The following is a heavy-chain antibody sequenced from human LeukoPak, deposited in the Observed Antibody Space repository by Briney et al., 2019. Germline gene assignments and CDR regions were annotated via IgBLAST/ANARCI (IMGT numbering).Heavy chain of an antibody. CDR1: GYSFTSYW. D-gene: IGHD3-3*01. Sequence: GESLKISCRGFGYSFTSYWIAWVRQMPGNGLEWMGLINPSNSDTKYSPSFQGQVTISADKSITTAYLQWSNLKASDTAMYYCARRYTIFGVITIDYWGQGTLVTVSS. CDR3: ARRYTIFGVITIDY. J-gene: IGHJ4*02. V-gene: IGHV5-51*01. CDR2: INPSNSDT.